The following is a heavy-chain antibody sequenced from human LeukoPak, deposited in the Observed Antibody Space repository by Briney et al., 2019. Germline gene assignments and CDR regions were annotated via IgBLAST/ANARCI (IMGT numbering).Heavy chain of an antibody. CDR3: ARDRPFTVTTDYYYYMDV. CDR1: GFTFSSYA. D-gene: IGHD4-11*01. J-gene: IGHJ6*03. V-gene: IGHV3-30-3*01. Sequence: PGRSLRLSCAASGFTFSSYAMHWVRQAPGKGLEWVAVISYDGSNKYYADSVKGRFTISRDNAKNSLYLQMDSLRAEDTAVYYCARDRPFTVTTDYYYYMDVWGKGTTVTVSS. CDR2: ISYDGSNK.